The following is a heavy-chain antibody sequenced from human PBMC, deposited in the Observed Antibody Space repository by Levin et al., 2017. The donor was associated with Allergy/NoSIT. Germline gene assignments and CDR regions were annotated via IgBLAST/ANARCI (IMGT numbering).Heavy chain of an antibody. CDR2: IYYSGST. D-gene: IGHD3-10*01. V-gene: IGHV4-61*01. CDR1: GGSVSSGSYY. J-gene: IGHJ6*03. CDR3: ARDRRGYYYMDV. Sequence: GSLRLSCTVSGGSVSSGSYYWSWIRQPPGKGLEWIGYIYYSGSTNYNPSLKSRVTISVDTSKNQFSLKLSSVTAADTAVYYCARDRRGYYYMDVWGKGTTVTVSS.